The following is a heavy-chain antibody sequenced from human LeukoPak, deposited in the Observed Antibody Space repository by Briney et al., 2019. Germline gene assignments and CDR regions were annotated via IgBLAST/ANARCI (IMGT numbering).Heavy chain of an antibody. V-gene: IGHV1-69*05. Sequence: SVKVSCKASGGTFSSYAISWVRQAPGRGLEWMGGIIPIFGTANYAQKFQGRVTITTDESTSTAYMELSSLRSEDTAVYYCARDYYDSSGSPYYFDYWGQGTLVTVSS. CDR1: GGTFSSYA. CDR2: IIPIFGTA. D-gene: IGHD3-22*01. CDR3: ARDYYDSSGSPYYFDY. J-gene: IGHJ4*02.